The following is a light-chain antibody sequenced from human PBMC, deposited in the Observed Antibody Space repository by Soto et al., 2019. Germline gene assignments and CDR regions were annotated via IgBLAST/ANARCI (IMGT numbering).Light chain of an antibody. V-gene: IGLV2-14*01. CDR1: SSDVGGYNS. J-gene: IGLJ2*01. CDR3: SSYTSSSTLIL. Sequence: QSALTQPASVSGPPGQSITISCTGTSSDVGGYNSVSWYQKHPGKAPKLMIYEVRNRPSGVSNRFSASKSGNTASLTISGLQAEDEADYYCSSYTSSSTLILFGGGTKLTVL. CDR2: EVR.